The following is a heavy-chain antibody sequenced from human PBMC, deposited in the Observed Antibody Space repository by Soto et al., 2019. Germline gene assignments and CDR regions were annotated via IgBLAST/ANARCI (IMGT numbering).Heavy chain of an antibody. CDR2: IYYSGST. J-gene: IGHJ4*02. Sequence: PSETLSLTCTVSGGSISSYYWSWIRQPPGKGLEWIGYIYYSGSTNYNPSLKSRVTISVDTSKNQFSLKLSSVTAADTAVYYCARGFFFRGYSGYDYVRHTIPFDYWGQGTLVTVSS. V-gene: IGHV4-59*12. CDR3: ARGFFFRGYSGYDYVRHTIPFDY. CDR1: GGSISSYY. D-gene: IGHD5-12*01.